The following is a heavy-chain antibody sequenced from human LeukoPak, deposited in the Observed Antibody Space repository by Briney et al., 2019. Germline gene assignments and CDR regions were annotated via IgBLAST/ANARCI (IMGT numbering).Heavy chain of an antibody. Sequence: HPGGSLRLSCAASGFTFSSYSMNWVRQAPGKGLEWVSYISSSSSTIYYADSVKGRFTISRDNAKNSLYLHMNSLKDEDTAVYYCARGALDFDYWGQGTLVTVSS. CDR2: ISSSSSTI. CDR3: ARGALDFDY. V-gene: IGHV3-48*02. J-gene: IGHJ4*02. CDR1: GFTFSSYS.